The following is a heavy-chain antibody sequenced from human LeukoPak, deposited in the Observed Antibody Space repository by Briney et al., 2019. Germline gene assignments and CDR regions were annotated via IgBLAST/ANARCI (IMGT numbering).Heavy chain of an antibody. D-gene: IGHD3-16*01. V-gene: IGHV3-21*04. CDR3: AKDYAVGSIDY. CDR1: GFTFSSYS. CDR2: ISSSSRYI. Sequence: GGSLRLSCAASGFTFSSYSMNWVRQAPGKGLEWVSSISSSSRYIYYADSVKGRFTISRDNAKNSLYLQMESLRAEDTALYYCAKDYAVGSIDYWGQGTLVTVSS. J-gene: IGHJ4*02.